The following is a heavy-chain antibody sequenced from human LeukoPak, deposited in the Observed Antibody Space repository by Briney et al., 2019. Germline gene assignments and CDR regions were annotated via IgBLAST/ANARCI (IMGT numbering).Heavy chain of an antibody. CDR1: GFTFSSYS. J-gene: IGHJ3*02. Sequence: GGSLRLSCAASGFTFSSYSMNWVRQAPGKGLEWVSSISSSSSYIYYADSVKGRFTISRDNAKNSLYPQMNSLRAEDTAVYYCARDRLNYDFWSGYLYGWGGAFDIWGQGTMVTVSS. CDR3: ARDRLNYDFWSGYLYGWGGAFDI. CDR2: ISSSSSYI. D-gene: IGHD3-3*01. V-gene: IGHV3-21*01.